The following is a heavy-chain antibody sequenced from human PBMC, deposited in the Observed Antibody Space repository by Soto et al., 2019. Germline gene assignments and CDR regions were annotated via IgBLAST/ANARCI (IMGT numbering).Heavy chain of an antibody. V-gene: IGHV3-30-3*01. Sequence: PGGSLRLSCAVSGFAFSSYAMHWVRQAPSKGLEWVAVISYDGSNKYYADSVKGRFTISRDNSKNTLYLQMNSLRAEDTAVYYCARDLRFSDDYGDFRDYWGQGTLVTVSS. J-gene: IGHJ4*02. CDR1: GFAFSSYA. CDR3: ARDLRFSDDYGDFRDY. D-gene: IGHD4-17*01. CDR2: ISYDGSNK.